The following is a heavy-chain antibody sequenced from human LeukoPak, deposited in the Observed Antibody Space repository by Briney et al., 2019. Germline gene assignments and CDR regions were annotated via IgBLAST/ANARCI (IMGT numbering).Heavy chain of an antibody. Sequence: GRSPRLSCVASGFSFTSYAMSWVRQAPARGLEWVSSLRGNDDTFYADSVKGRFTLSRDHSRNTVYLQLNSLTVDDTPVYYCARANWVSDPDAVRWGQGTQVTVSS. D-gene: IGHD3-10*01. J-gene: IGHJ4*02. CDR2: LRGNDDT. CDR3: ARANWVSDPDAVR. V-gene: IGHV3-23*01. CDR1: GFSFTSYA.